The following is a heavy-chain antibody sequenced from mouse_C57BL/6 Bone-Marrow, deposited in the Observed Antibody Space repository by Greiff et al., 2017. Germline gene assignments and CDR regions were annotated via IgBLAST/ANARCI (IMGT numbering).Heavy chain of an antibody. CDR3: ARRVAHWYFDV. J-gene: IGHJ1*03. CDR1: GYAFPNYL. Sequence: VQLQQSGAELVRPGTSVKVSCKASGYAFPNYLIEWVKQRPGQGLEWIGVINPGSGGTNYNEKFKGKATLTADKSSSTAYMQLSSLTSEDSAVYFCARRVAHWYFDVWGTGTTVTVSS. CDR2: INPGSGGT. D-gene: IGHD1-1*01. V-gene: IGHV1-54*01.